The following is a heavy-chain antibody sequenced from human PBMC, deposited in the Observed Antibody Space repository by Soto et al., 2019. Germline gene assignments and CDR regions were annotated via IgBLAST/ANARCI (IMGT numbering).Heavy chain of an antibody. CDR3: ARVEYSYGSFDY. V-gene: IGHV3-21*01. J-gene: IGHJ4*02. CDR1: GFNFSSHC. D-gene: IGHD5-18*01. CDR2: ISSSSSYI. Sequence: GSLRLFCAASGFNFSSHCLNWVRQAPGKGLEWVSSISSSSSYIYYADSVKGRFTISRDNAKNSLYLQMNSLRAEDTAVYYCARVEYSYGSFDYWGQGTLVTVSS.